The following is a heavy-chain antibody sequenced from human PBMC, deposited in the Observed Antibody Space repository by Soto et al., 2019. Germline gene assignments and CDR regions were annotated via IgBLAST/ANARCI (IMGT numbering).Heavy chain of an antibody. J-gene: IGHJ4*02. CDR1: GFTFSSYA. V-gene: IGHV3-23*01. CDR2: ISGSGGST. D-gene: IGHD2-2*01. Sequence: EVQLLESGGGLVQPGGSLRLSCAASGFTFSSYAMSWVRQAPGKGLEWVSAISGSGGSTYYADSVKGRFTISRDNSKKTMYLKINSLRAEDTAVYYCAKDALGYCISTSCLGPDYWGQGTLVTVSS. CDR3: AKDALGYCISTSCLGPDY.